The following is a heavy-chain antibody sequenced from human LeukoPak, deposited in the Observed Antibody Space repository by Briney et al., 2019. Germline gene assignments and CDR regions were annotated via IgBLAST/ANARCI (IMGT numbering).Heavy chain of an antibody. V-gene: IGHV3-23*01. Sequence: GGSLRLSCAASGFTFRSYAMTWVRQAPGKGLEWVSAISGSGSSTYYADSVKGRFTISRDNSQNTLYLQMNSLRVEDTAIYYSAKDQRWGWGSGGAFDFWGQGTMVTVSS. CDR1: GFTFRSYA. CDR3: AKDQRWGWGSGGAFDF. D-gene: IGHD7-27*01. J-gene: IGHJ3*01. CDR2: ISGSGSST.